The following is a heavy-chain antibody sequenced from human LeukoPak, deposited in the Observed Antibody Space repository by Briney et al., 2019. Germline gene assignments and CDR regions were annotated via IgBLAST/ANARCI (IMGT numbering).Heavy chain of an antibody. CDR3: ASGRPYYYFDF. J-gene: IGHJ4*02. Sequence: GGSLRLSCAASGVSFSNYGMHWVRQAPGRGLEWVAFIQYDGFNKYYANSVKGRSTISRDNSRDTLYLQMNSLRPEDTAIYYCASGRPYYYFDFWGQGTLVTVSS. D-gene: IGHD6-6*01. CDR1: GVSFSNYG. V-gene: IGHV3-30*02. CDR2: IQYDGFNK.